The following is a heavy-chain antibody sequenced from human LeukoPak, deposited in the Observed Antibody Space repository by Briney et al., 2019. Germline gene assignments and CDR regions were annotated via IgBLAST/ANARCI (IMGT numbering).Heavy chain of an antibody. CDR1: GGSISSSSYY. CDR3: ARHRTNSGWTDY. Sequence: PSETLSLTCTVSGGSISSSSYYWGWIRQPPGKGLEWIGSIYYSGSTYYNPSLKSRVTISVDTSKNQFSPKLSSVTAADTAVYYCARHRTNSGWTDYWGQGTLVTVSS. CDR2: IYYSGST. J-gene: IGHJ4*02. D-gene: IGHD6-19*01. V-gene: IGHV4-39*01.